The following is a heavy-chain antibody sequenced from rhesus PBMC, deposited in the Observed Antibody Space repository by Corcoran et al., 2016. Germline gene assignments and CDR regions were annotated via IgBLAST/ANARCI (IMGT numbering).Heavy chain of an antibody. V-gene: IGHV3S5*01. Sequence: EVQLVETGGGLVQPGGSLKLSCAASGFTFSSYGMSWVRQAPGKGLEWVSAINSCWGSTYYAHSVKGRLPISRDNSKNTLSLQMNSLRAEDTAVYYCAKVPYQPLLYNGSFDYWGQGVLVTVSS. D-gene: IGHD5-24*01. CDR1: GFTFSSYG. J-gene: IGHJ4*01. CDR3: AKVPYQPLLYNGSFDY. CDR2: INSCWGST.